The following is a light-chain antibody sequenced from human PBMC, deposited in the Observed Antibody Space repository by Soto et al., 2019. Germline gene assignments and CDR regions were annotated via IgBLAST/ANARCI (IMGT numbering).Light chain of an antibody. CDR2: GAS. CDR1: QSVSSY. J-gene: IGKJ5*01. CDR3: QQCSDWPLFT. Sequence: EIVMTQYQATLSVSPGERVTLSCRASQSVSSYFAWYQHKPGQPPRLLIYGASTRAPGIPARFSGSGSGTDFPLTLSSLHSEDFAVYFCQQCSDWPLFTFGQGTRLQIK. V-gene: IGKV3-15*01.